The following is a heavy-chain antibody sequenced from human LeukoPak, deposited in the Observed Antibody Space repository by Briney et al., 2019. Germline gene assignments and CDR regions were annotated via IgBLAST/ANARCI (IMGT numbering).Heavy chain of an antibody. Sequence: SETLSLTCAVYGGSFSGYYWSWIRQPPGKGLEWIGEINHSGSTNYNLSLKSRVTISVDTSKNQFSLKLSSVTAADTAVYYCASPPVINWGQGTMVTVSS. J-gene: IGHJ3*01. CDR3: ASPPVIN. CDR2: INHSGST. D-gene: IGHD2/OR15-2a*01. V-gene: IGHV4-34*01. CDR1: GGSFSGYY.